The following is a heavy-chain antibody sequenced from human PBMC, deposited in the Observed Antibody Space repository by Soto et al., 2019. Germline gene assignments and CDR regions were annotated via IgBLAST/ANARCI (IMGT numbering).Heavy chain of an antibody. Sequence: GASVKVSCKASGGTFSSFTISWVRQAPGQGLEWMGRIIPILGIANYAQKFQGRVTITADKSTSTAYMELSSLRSEDTAVYYCARDSHPAFSQLHSYYFDYWGQGTLVTVSS. CDR1: GGTFSSFT. J-gene: IGHJ4*02. V-gene: IGHV1-69*04. D-gene: IGHD2-2*01. CDR3: ARDSHPAFSQLHSYYFDY. CDR2: IIPILGIA.